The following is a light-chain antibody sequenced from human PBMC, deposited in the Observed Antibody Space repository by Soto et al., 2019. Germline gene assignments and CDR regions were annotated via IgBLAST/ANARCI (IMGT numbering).Light chain of an antibody. Sequence: QSALTQPASLSGSPGQSITISCTGTSSDVGGYNYVSWYQQHPGKAPRLMIYGVSNRPLGVSYRFSGSKSGNTASLTISGLQSEDEADDYCNSYASVNSPVLFGGGTKLPVL. CDR1: SSDVGGYNY. CDR2: GVS. CDR3: NSYASVNSPVL. V-gene: IGLV2-14*03. J-gene: IGLJ2*01.